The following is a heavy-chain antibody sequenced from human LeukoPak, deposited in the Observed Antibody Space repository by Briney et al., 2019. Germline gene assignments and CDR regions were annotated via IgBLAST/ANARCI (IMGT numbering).Heavy chain of an antibody. V-gene: IGHV3-48*01. Sequence: GGSLRLSCESSAFTFSNYSMNWVRQAPGKGLEWISYINGGSRAMYYADSVKGRFTISRDDAKNSLYLQMSSLRAEDTAVYYCGNSYYALNLWGQGTLVTVSS. D-gene: IGHD3-10*01. CDR1: AFTFSNYS. CDR2: INGGSRAM. CDR3: GNSYYALNL. J-gene: IGHJ5*02.